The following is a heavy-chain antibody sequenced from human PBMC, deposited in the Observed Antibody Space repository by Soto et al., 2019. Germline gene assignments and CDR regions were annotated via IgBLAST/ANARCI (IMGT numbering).Heavy chain of an antibody. Sequence: PGESLKISCKGSGYSFTSYWISWVRQMPGKGLEWMGRIDPSDSYTNYSPSFQGHVTISADKSISTAYLQWSSLKASDTAMYYCARHATPYYDFWSGYYPNQSYGMDVWGQGTTVTVSS. V-gene: IGHV5-10-1*01. D-gene: IGHD3-3*01. CDR1: GYSFTSYW. J-gene: IGHJ6*02. CDR3: ARHATPYYDFWSGYYPNQSYGMDV. CDR2: IDPSDSYT.